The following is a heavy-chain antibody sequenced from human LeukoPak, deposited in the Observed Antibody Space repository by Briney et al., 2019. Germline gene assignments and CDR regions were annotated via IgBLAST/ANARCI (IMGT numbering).Heavy chain of an antibody. Sequence: PSETLSLTRTVSGGSIRSYYWSWIRQPPRKGLEWIGYIYYRGSTNYNPSLKSRVTISVDTSKNQFSLKLSSVTAADTAVYYCARVYYGSGSALPCYYYGMDVWGQRTTVTVSS. D-gene: IGHD3-10*01. CDR1: GGSIRSYY. CDR2: IYYRGST. J-gene: IGHJ6*02. V-gene: IGHV4-59*01. CDR3: ARVYYGSGSALPCYYYGMDV.